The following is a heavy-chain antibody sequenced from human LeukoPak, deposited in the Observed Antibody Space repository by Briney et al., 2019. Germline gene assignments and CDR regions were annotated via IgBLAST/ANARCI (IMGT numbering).Heavy chain of an antibody. J-gene: IGHJ4*02. D-gene: IGHD6-13*01. V-gene: IGHV4-34*01. CDR2: INHSGST. CDR1: GGSFSGYY. CDR3: ARGFETRSSSWYLNY. Sequence: SETLSLTCAVYGGSFSGYYWSWIRRPPGKGLEWIGEINHSGSTNYNPSLKSRVTISVDTSKNQFSLKLSSVTAADTAVYYCARGFETRSSSWYLNYWGQGTLVTVSS.